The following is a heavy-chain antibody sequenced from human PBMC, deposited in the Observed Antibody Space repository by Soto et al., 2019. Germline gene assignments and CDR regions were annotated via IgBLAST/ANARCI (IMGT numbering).Heavy chain of an antibody. CDR2: ISHSGGS. D-gene: IGHD2-15*01. CDR1: GGSFSDYS. V-gene: IGHV4-34*01. CDR3: GKVLVGATGHTDSDS. Sequence: SETLSLTCAVYGGSFSDYSWSWIRQPPGKGLAWIGEISHSGGSNYNPSLKSRVTISVDTSKNQFSLELTSVTAADTALYYCGKVLVGATGHTDSDSWGPGTLVTVSS. J-gene: IGHJ4*02.